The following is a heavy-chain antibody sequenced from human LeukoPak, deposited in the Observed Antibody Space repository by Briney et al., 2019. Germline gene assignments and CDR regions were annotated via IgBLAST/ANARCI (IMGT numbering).Heavy chain of an antibody. V-gene: IGHV4-39*02. CDR2: IYYSGST. Sequence: PSETLSLTCTVSGGSISRSSYYWGWIRQPPGKGLEWIGSIYYSGSTYYNPSVKSRVTISVDTSKNHFSLKMSSVTAADTAVYYCATVAGYSYVGVYYFDHWGQGTLVTVSS. CDR1: GGSISRSSYY. D-gene: IGHD5-18*01. J-gene: IGHJ4*02. CDR3: ATVAGYSYVGVYYFDH.